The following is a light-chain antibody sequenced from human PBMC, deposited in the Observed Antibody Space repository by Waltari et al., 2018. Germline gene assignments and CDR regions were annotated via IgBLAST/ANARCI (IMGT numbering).Light chain of an antibody. J-gene: IGLJ3*02. CDR2: KYT. CDR3: QSPSTSGSYHWL. Sequence: SYELPQPPSVAVSPGQTVRITCSGSTLSQEYPYWYPQNPGQAPILLIYKYTKRPSGIPERFSGSTSGTTVTLTITGVQAEDEAAYYCQSPSTSGSYHWLFGGGTKVTVL. CDR1: TLSQEY. V-gene: IGLV3-25*03.